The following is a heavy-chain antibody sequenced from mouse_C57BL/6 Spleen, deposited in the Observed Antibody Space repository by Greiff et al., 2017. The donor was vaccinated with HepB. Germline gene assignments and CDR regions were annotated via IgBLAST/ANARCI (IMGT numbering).Heavy chain of an antibody. CDR2: ISNGGGST. Sequence: EVQRVESGGGLVQPGGSLKLSCAASGFTFSDYYMYWVRQTPEKRLEWVAYISNGGGSTYYPDTVKGRFTISRDNAKNTLYLQMSRLKSEDTAMYYCARQGDDYYGSSYYFDYWGQGTTLTVSS. CDR1: GFTFSDYY. J-gene: IGHJ2*01. D-gene: IGHD1-1*01. V-gene: IGHV5-12*01. CDR3: ARQGDDYYGSSYYFDY.